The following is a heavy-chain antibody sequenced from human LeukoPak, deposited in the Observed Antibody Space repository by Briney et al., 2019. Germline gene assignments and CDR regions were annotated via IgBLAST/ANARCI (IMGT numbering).Heavy chain of an antibody. J-gene: IGHJ4*02. V-gene: IGHV5-51*01. CDR2: IHPGDSDT. CDR3: ARALGYCSSSDCYTTFDN. D-gene: IGHD2-2*02. CDR1: GYTFSNYW. Sequence: GESLKISCEGSGYTFSNYWIGWVRQMPGKGLEWMGIIHPGDSDTRYSPSFEGQATISADRSINAAYLQWSSLKASDTAMYYCARALGYCSSSDCYTTFDNWGQGTLVTVSS.